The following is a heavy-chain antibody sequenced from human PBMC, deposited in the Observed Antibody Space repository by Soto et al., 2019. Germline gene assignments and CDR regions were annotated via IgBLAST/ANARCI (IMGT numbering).Heavy chain of an antibody. D-gene: IGHD2-15*01. V-gene: IGHV3-23*01. CDR2: ISGSGGST. J-gene: IGHJ6*02. Sequence: EVQLLESGGGLVQPGGSLRLSCAASGFTFSSYAMSWVRQAPGKGLEWVSAISGSGGSTYYADSVKGRFTISRDNSKNTLYLQMNSLRAEDTAVYYCANVIAATYYYGMDVWGQGTTVTVSS. CDR1: GFTFSSYA. CDR3: ANVIAATYYYGMDV.